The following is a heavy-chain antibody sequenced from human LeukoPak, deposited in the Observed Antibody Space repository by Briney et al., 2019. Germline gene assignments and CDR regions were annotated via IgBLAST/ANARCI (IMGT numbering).Heavy chain of an antibody. D-gene: IGHD2-2*01. J-gene: IGHJ4*02. Sequence: SGGSLRLSCAASGLPFSNYWMAWVRQTPGKELRWVANINQDGREKHYVDAVRGRFTISRDNAEKSLYLQMNSLRGEDTALYYCARLEVPPGNRGWYYEYWVQGTLATVSS. CDR2: INQDGREK. V-gene: IGHV3-7*01. CDR1: GLPFSNYW. CDR3: ARLEVPPGNRGWYYEY.